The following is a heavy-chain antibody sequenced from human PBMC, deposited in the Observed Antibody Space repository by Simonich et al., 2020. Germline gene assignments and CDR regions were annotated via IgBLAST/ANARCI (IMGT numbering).Heavy chain of an antibody. V-gene: IGHV1-2*02. D-gene: IGHD5-12*01. CDR2: INTNSGGT. CDR3: ASSKLATIDY. Sequence: QVQLVQSGAEVKKPGASVKVSCKASGYTFTGDYMHWVRQAPGQGREWIRWINTNSGGTNYAQKFKGRVTMTRDTSISTAYMELSRLRSDDTAVYYCASSKLATIDYWGQGTLVTVSS. CDR1: GYTFTGDY. J-gene: IGHJ4*02.